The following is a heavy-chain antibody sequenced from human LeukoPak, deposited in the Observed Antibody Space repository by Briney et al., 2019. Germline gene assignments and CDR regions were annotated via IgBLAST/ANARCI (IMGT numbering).Heavy chain of an antibody. J-gene: IGHJ3*02. CDR3: ARDPHSSGWFDAFDI. Sequence: GGSLSLSCAASGFTFSSYWMSWVRQAPGKGLEWVANIKQDGSENYYVDSVKGRFTISRDNAKNSLYLQMNSLRAGDTAVYYCARDPHSSGWFDAFDIWGQGTMVTVSS. D-gene: IGHD6-19*01. CDR2: IKQDGSEN. V-gene: IGHV3-7*01. CDR1: GFTFSSYW.